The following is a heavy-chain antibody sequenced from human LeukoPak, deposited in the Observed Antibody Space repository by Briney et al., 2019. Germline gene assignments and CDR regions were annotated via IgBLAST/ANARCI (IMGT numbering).Heavy chain of an antibody. J-gene: IGHJ6*03. CDR1: GYTFTSYD. D-gene: IGHD4-17*01. CDR2: MNPNSGNT. V-gene: IGHV1-8*01. Sequence: ASVKVSCKASGYTFTSYDINWVRRATGQGLEWMGWMNPNSGNTGYAQKFQGRVTMTRNTSISTAYMELSSLRSEDTAVYYCARNHYGYYYYYMDVWGKGTTVTVSS. CDR3: ARNHYGYYYYYMDV.